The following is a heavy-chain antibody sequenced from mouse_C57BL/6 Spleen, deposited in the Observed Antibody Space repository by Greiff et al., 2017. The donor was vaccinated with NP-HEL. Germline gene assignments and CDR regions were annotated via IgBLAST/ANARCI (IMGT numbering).Heavy chain of an antibody. CDR2: ISSGSSTI. CDR3: ARPEAQAKAMDY. D-gene: IGHD3-2*02. V-gene: IGHV5-17*01. CDR1: GFTFSDYG. Sequence: EVQLVESGGGLVKPGGSLKLSCAASGFTFSDYGMHWVRQAPEKGLEWVAYISSGSSTIYYADTVKGRFTISRDNAKNTLFLQMTSLRSEDTAMYYCARPEAQAKAMDYWGQGTSVTVSS. J-gene: IGHJ4*01.